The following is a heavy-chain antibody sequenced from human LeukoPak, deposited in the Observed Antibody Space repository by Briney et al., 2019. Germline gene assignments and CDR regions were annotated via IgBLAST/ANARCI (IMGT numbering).Heavy chain of an antibody. CDR2: ISSGSSYI. Sequence: PGGSLRLSCAASGFTFSSYSINWVPQAPGKGLEWVSSISSGSSYISYADSVKGRFTIPRDNAKKSLYLQMNSLRAEDTAVYYCARDLGSIATAGTETFDIWGQGTMVTVSS. D-gene: IGHD6-13*01. V-gene: IGHV3-21*01. J-gene: IGHJ3*02. CDR3: ARDLGSIATAGTETFDI. CDR1: GFTFSSYS.